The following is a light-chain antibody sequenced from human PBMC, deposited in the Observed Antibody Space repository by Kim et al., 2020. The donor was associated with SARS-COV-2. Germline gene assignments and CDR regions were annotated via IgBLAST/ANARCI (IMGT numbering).Light chain of an antibody. CDR1: SSNIGSNT. V-gene: IGLV1-44*01. CDR3: AAWDDSLNGPM. Sequence: QSVLTQPPSASETPGQRVTISCSGSSSNIGSNTVNWYQQLPGTAPKLLIYSNNQRPSGVPDRFSGSKSGTSASLAISGLQSEDEADYYCAAWDDSLNGPMFGGGTQLTVL. J-gene: IGLJ3*02. CDR2: SNN.